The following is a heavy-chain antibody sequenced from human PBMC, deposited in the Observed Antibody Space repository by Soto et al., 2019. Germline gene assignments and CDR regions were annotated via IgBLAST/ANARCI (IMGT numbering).Heavy chain of an antibody. Sequence: GGSLRLSCAASGFTLSRYAMHWVRQAPGKGLEWVALISYDAENEYYADSVKGRFTISRDNSKNTLYLQMNSLRAEDTAVYYCAKAPWFDPWGQGTLVTVSS. CDR3: AKAPWFDP. CDR2: ISYDAENE. V-gene: IGHV3-30*01. J-gene: IGHJ5*02. CDR1: GFTLSRYA.